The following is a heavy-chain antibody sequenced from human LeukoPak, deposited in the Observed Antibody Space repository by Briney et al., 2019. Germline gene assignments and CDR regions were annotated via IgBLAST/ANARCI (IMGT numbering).Heavy chain of an antibody. CDR3: ARATYYYYGMDV. CDR2: IWYDGSNK. V-gene: IGHV3-33*01. Sequence: GGSLRLSCAASGLTFSSYGMHWVRQAPGKGLEWVAVIWYDGSNKYYADSVKGRFTISRDNSKNTLYLQMNSLRAEDTAVYYCARATYYYYGMDVWGQGTTVTVSS. CDR1: GLTFSSYG. J-gene: IGHJ6*02.